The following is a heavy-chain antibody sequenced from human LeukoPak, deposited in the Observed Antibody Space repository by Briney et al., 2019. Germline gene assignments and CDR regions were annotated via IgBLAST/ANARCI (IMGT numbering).Heavy chain of an antibody. V-gene: IGHV3-20*04. J-gene: IGHJ6*02. D-gene: IGHD3/OR15-3a*01. CDR3: ARGSSHYYYFFGMDV. CDR1: GFAFTDYG. CDR2: INWNGVWT. Sequence: GGSLRLSCAASGFAFTDYGMSWVRQAPGKGLEWVSGINWNGVWTEYADSVKGRVTISRDNANNSLFLEMNSLGAEDTGLYYCARGSSHYYYFFGMDVWGQGTTVTVSS.